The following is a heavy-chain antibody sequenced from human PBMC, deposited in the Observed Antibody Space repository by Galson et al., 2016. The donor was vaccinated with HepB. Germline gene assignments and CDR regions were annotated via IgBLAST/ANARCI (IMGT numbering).Heavy chain of an antibody. CDR3: ARVGSLAGSGTYDY. Sequence: SLRLSCAASGFTFSSFGFHWLRQAPGKGLEWLSYISGSGSDTIYADSLKGRFTISRDNAENSLFLQIHSLGVEDTAVYYCARVGSLAGSGTYDYWGQGTLATVSS. V-gene: IGHV3-21*05. CDR1: GFTFSSFG. CDR2: ISGSGSDT. J-gene: IGHJ4*02. D-gene: IGHD3-10*01.